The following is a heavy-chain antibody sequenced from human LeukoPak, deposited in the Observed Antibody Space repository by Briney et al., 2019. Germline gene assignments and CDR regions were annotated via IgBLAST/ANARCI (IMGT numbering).Heavy chain of an antibody. Sequence: GGSLRLSCAASGFTFSSYAMSWVRQAPGKGLEWVSAISGSGGSTYYADSVKGRFTISRDNSKNTLYLQMNSLRAGDTAVYYCAKDRRGWGIFDYWGQGTLVTVSS. D-gene: IGHD3-16*01. CDR1: GFTFSSYA. J-gene: IGHJ4*02. V-gene: IGHV3-23*01. CDR2: ISGSGGST. CDR3: AKDRRGWGIFDY.